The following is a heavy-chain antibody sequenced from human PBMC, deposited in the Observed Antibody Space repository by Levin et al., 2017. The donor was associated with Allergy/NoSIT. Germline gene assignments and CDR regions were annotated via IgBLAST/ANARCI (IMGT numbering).Heavy chain of an antibody. Sequence: SCAASGFTVSTHYMTWVRQAPGKGLECVSVIYSDGSAYYADSVKGRFTISRDNSKNTWSLQMNSLRAADTAVYYCTKGHYSGVYQWGQGTLVTVSS. CDR2: IYSDGSA. CDR1: GFTVSTHY. V-gene: IGHV3-53*01. CDR3: TKGHYSGVYQ. J-gene: IGHJ4*02. D-gene: IGHD6-13*01.